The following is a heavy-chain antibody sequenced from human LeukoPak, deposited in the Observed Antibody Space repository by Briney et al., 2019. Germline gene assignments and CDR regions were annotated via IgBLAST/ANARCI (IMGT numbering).Heavy chain of an antibody. V-gene: IGHV1-69*13. J-gene: IGHJ4*02. D-gene: IGHD2-15*01. CDR2: IIPIFGTA. CDR3: ARAPPGIVVAATRFDY. CDR1: GGTFSSYA. Sequence: SVKVSCKASGGTFSSYAISWVRQAPGQGLEWMGGIIPIFGTANYAQKFQGRVTITADESTSTAYMELSSLRSEDTAVYYCARAPPGIVVAATRFDYWGQGTLVTVSS.